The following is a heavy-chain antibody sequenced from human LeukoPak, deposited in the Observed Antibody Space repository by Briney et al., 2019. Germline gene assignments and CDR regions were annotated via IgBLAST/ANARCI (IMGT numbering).Heavy chain of an antibody. V-gene: IGHV3-74*01. CDR3: AREGTYYDILTGYYMESAFDI. D-gene: IGHD3-9*01. Sequence: PGGSLRLSCAASGFTFNTYWMHWVRQAPGKGLVWVSRINSDGSSTSYADSVKGRFTISRDNAKNTLYLQMNSLRAEDTAVYYCAREGTYYDILTGYYMESAFDIWGQGTMVTVPS. CDR2: INSDGSST. CDR1: GFTFNTYW. J-gene: IGHJ3*02.